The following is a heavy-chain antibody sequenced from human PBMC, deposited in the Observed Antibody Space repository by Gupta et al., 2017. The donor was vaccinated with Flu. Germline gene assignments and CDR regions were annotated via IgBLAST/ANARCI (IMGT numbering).Heavy chain of an antibody. CDR3: AKDRWGYCSGSRCYFDAFDM. J-gene: IGHJ3*02. V-gene: IGHV3-23*01. CDR2: VSATGGNI. D-gene: IGHD2-2*01. Sequence: RQDPGKGLEWVSVVSATGGNIYYADSVKGRFTISRDNSKNTLYLQRNRLRAEDTAVYYCAKDRWGYCSGSRCYFDAFDMGGQGTVVTVSS.